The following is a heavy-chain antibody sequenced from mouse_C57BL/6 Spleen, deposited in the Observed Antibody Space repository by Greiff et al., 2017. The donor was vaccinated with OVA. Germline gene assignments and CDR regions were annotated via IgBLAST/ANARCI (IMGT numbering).Heavy chain of an antibody. CDR3: ASYDYDGAFFDY. V-gene: IGHV5-17*01. D-gene: IGHD2-4*01. CDR2: ISSGSSTI. J-gene: IGHJ2*01. Sequence: EVKLVESGGGLVKPGGSLKLSCAASGFTFSDYGMHWVRQAPEKGLEWVAYISSGSSTIYYADTVKGRFTISRDNAKNTLFLQMTSLRSEDTAMYYCASYDYDGAFFDYWGQGTTLTVSS. CDR1: GFTFSDYG.